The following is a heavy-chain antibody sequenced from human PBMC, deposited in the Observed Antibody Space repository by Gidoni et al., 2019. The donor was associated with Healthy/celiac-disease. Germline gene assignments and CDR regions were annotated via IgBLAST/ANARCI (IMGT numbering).Heavy chain of an antibody. CDR2: IGTAGDT. D-gene: IGHD4-17*01. J-gene: IGHJ2*01. Sequence: EVQLVESGGGLVQPGGSLRLSCAASGFTFSSYDMHWVRQATGKGLEWVSAIGTAGDTYYPGSVKGRFTISRENAKNSLYLQMNSLRAGDTAVYYCARSYTNTVTYPYWYFDLWGRGTLVTVSS. CDR1: GFTFSSYD. V-gene: IGHV3-13*01. CDR3: ARSYTNTVTYPYWYFDL.